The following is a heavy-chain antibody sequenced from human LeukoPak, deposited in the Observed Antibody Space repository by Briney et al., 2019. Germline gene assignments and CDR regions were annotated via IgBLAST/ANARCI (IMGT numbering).Heavy chain of an antibody. CDR3: AELGITMIGGV. CDR2: ISGSGGST. D-gene: IGHD3-10*02. CDR1: IFSFNLYG. Sequence: SGGTLRPSCAASIFSFNLYGISWVRQAPGKGLEWIATISGSGGSTYYADSVKGRFTISRDNAKNSLYLQMNSLRAEDTAVYYCAELGITMIGGVWGKGTTVTISS. J-gene: IGHJ6*04. V-gene: IGHV3-23*01.